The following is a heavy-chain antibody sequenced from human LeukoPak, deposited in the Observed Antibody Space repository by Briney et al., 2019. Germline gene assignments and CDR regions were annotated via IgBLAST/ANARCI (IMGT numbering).Heavy chain of an antibody. D-gene: IGHD5-12*01. V-gene: IGHV4-30-4*01. CDR2: IYYSGRA. J-gene: IGHJ3*02. CDR3: ASCDNSGYRAFDI. CDR1: GGSISSGDYY. Sequence: PSQTLSLTCTVSGGSISSGDYYWSWIRQSPGKGLEWIGYIYYSGRAYYNPSLKSRVTISLDMSKNQFSLKLTSVTAADTAVYFCASCDNSGYRAFDIWAKGQWSPSPQ.